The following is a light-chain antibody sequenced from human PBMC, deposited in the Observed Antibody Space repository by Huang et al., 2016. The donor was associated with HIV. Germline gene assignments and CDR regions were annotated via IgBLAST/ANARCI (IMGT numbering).Light chain of an antibody. CDR2: GAT. J-gene: IGKJ4*01. V-gene: IGKV3-20*01. CDR1: QRVSTDY. CDR3: QQYGNSPLT. Sequence: ETVLTQSPGILSLSPGERATLSCRASQRVSTDYLAWYQQKPGQAPRLLIHGATVSATGIPDRFRGSGSGTDFTLTINRLEPEDFALYYCQQYGNSPLTFGGGTEVEIK.